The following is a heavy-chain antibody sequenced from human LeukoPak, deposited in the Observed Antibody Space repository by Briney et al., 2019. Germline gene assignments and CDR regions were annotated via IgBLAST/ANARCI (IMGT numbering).Heavy chain of an antibody. D-gene: IGHD3-16*01. Sequence: PGGSLRLSCVGSGFTFNGYAMSWVRQRPGKGPEWVSMISSSGDATDYAESVKDRFSISRDNAKKTLYLQINDPRGDDTAIYYCAKDPRAMGRYFFDDWGQGGLVIVSS. CDR2: ISSSGDAT. J-gene: IGHJ4*01. V-gene: IGHV3-23*01. CDR3: AKDPRAMGRYFFDD. CDR1: GFTFNGYA.